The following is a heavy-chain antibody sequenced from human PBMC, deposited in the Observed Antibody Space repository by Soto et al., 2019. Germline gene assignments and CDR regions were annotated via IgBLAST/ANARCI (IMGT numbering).Heavy chain of an antibody. J-gene: IGHJ6*02. V-gene: IGHV6-1*01. CDR2: TYYRSKWYN. D-gene: IGHD2-2*01. Sequence: SQTLSLTCAISGDSVSSNSAARNWIRQSPSRGLEWLGRTYYRSKWYNDYAVSVKSRITINPDTSKNQFSLQLNSVTPEDTAVYYCATGYCSSTSCPNALYYYYGMDVWGQGTTVTVSS. CDR1: GDSVSSNSAA. CDR3: ATGYCSSTSCPNALYYYYGMDV.